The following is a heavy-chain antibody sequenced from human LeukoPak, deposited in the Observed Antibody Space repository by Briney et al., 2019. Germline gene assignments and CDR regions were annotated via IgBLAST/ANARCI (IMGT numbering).Heavy chain of an antibody. CDR2: ITPIFGTA. V-gene: IGHV1-69*05. Sequence: ASVKVSCKASGGTLSSYAISWVRQAPGQGLEWMGGITPIFGTANYAQKFQGRVTNTTDESTSTAYTELSSLRSEDTAVYYCAREGDTAMADDYWGQGTLVTVSS. J-gene: IGHJ4*02. CDR3: AREGDTAMADDY. D-gene: IGHD5-18*01. CDR1: GGTLSSYA.